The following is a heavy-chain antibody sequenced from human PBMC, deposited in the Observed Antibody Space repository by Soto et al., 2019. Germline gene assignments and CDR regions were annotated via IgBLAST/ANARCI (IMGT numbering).Heavy chain of an antibody. V-gene: IGHV3-30*18. CDR3: AKDYYDSSGTLGFDAFDI. J-gene: IGHJ3*02. Sequence: PGGSLRLSCAASGFTFSSYGMHWVRQAPGKGLEWVAVISYDGSNKYYADSVKGRFTISRDNSKNTLYLQMNSLRAEGTAVYYCAKDYYDSSGTLGFDAFDIWGQGTMVTVSS. CDR1: GFTFSSYG. CDR2: ISYDGSNK. D-gene: IGHD3-22*01.